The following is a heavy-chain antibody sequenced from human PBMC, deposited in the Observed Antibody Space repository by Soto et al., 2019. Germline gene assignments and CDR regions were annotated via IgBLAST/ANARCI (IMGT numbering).Heavy chain of an antibody. CDR3: ARGRYGDY. CDR2: ISAHNGNT. Sequence: QVHLVQSGAEVKKPGASVKVSCQGSGYAFTTYGITWVRQAPGQGLEWMGWISAHNGNTNYAHKPQGRVTVTRDTSTSTAYMELRSLRSDDTAVYYCARGRYGDYWGQGALVTVSS. J-gene: IGHJ4*02. V-gene: IGHV1-18*01. CDR1: GYAFTTYG. D-gene: IGHD1-1*01.